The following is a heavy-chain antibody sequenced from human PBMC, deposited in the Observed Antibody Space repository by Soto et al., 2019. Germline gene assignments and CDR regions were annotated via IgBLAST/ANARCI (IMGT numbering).Heavy chain of an antibody. Sequence: ASVKVSCKASGYTFTGYYMHWLRQSPGQGLEWMGWINPNSGGTNYAQKFQGRVTMTIDTSTSTAYMDLRSLTSDDTAVYYCARYCSSVTCHGFDPWGQGTLVTVSS. V-gene: IGHV1-2*02. CDR2: INPNSGGT. CDR3: ARYCSSVTCHGFDP. J-gene: IGHJ5*02. D-gene: IGHD2-2*01. CDR1: GYTFTGYY.